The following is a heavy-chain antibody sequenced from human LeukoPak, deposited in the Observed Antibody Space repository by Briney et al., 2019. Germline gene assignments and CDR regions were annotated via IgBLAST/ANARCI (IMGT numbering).Heavy chain of an antibody. D-gene: IGHD3-10*01. V-gene: IGHV3-9*01. CDR2: ISWNSGTI. CDR3: VKDNGYYGLSSVFDI. CDR1: GFTFDDYA. Sequence: GGSLRLSCVASGFTFDDYALYWVRQAPGKGLEWVSGISWNSGTIGYADSVKGRFTISRDNAKNSLYLQMNSLRVEDTAFYYCVKDNGYYGLSSVFDIWGQGTMVTVSS. J-gene: IGHJ3*02.